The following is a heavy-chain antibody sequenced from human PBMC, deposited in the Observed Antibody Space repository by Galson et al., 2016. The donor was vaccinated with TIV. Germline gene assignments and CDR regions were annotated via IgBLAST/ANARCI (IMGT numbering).Heavy chain of an antibody. J-gene: IGHJ5*02. CDR3: AKESNYVLPRNWFAR. Sequence: SLRLSCAASGFSFPSFAMNWVRHAPGRGLEWVSSINNFGVGTYYADSVKGRFTISRDNSKNTLYLQMSSLRVEDTAFYYCAKESNYVLPRNWFARWGQGTLVTVSS. V-gene: IGHV3-23*01. D-gene: IGHD3-16*01. CDR2: INNFGVGT. CDR1: GFSFPSFA.